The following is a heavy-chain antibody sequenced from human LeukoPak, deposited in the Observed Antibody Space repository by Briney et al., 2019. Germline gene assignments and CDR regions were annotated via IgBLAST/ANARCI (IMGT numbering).Heavy chain of an antibody. CDR1: GFTFSSYW. CDR3: ARDLGYYRADY. J-gene: IGHJ4*02. D-gene: IGHD1-26*01. CDR2: IKGDGSDN. V-gene: IGHV3-7*04. Sequence: TGGSLRLSCAASGFTFSSYWMSWVRQAPGXGLEWVANIKGDGSDNHYVDSVRGRFTISRDNATNSLYLQMNSLRAEDTAVYYCARDLGYYRADYWGQGTLVTVSS.